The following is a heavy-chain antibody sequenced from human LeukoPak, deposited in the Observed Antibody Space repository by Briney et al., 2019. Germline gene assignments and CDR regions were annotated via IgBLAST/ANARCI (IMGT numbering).Heavy chain of an antibody. CDR3: ARGAAAGTSSHGNWFDP. CDR1: GLSFSGYY. V-gene: IGHV4-34*01. D-gene: IGHD6-13*01. Sequence: PAETLSLTCAASGLSFSGYYWSWIRQPPGKGLEWIWEINHSGSTNYNPSLKSRVTISVDTSKNQFSQNLSSVTAQDTAVYYCARGAAAGTSSHGNWFDPWGQGGLVTVSS. CDR2: INHSGST. J-gene: IGHJ5*02.